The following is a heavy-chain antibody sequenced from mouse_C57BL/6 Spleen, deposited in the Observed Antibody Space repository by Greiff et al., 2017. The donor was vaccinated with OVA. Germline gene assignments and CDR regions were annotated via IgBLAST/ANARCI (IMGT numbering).Heavy chain of an antibody. CDR1: GYSFTRYY. Sequence: QVQLQQSGPELVKPGASVKISCKASGYSFTRYYIHWVKQRPGQGLEWIGWLYPGSGNNKYNEKFKGKATLTADTASSTAYMQLSSLTSEDSAVYYCARDLLAVMDYWGQGTSVTVSS. CDR3: ARDLLAVMDY. J-gene: IGHJ4*01. V-gene: IGHV1-66*01. CDR2: LYPGSGNN. D-gene: IGHD2-1*01.